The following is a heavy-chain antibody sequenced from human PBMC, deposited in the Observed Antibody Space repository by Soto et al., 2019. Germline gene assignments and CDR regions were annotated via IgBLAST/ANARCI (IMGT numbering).Heavy chain of an antibody. CDR1: GDNVSSNSSA. J-gene: IGHJ4*02. D-gene: IGHD6-13*01. V-gene: IGHV6-1*01. CDR3: TRGSVRKQLAYYLDY. Sequence: QVQLQQSGPGLVKPSQTLSLTCAISGDNVSSNSSAWNVIRQSRSRGVEWLGRTYYRSKWYNDYAVSAKSPITITPDTSKVPFSLHLNSVTPEDTAVYYCTRGSVRKQLAYYLDYWGQGTLVTVSS. CDR2: TYYRSKWYN.